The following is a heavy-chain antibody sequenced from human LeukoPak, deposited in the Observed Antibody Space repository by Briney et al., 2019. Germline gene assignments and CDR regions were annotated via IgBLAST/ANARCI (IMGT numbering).Heavy chain of an antibody. J-gene: IGHJ6*03. CDR1: GFTFSSSS. Sequence: GGSLRLSCAASGFTFSSSSMNWVRQAPGKGLEWLSYISSSSSTIYYADSVKGRFTISRDNAKNSLYLQMNSLRAEDTAVYYCARDRASCRPMDVWGKGTTVTVSS. CDR2: ISSSSSTI. V-gene: IGHV3-48*04. CDR3: ARDRASCRPMDV. D-gene: IGHD2-2*01.